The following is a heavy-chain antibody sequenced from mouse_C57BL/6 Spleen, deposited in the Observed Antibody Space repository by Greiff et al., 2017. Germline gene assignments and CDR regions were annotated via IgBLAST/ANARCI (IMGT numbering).Heavy chain of an antibody. D-gene: IGHD1-1*01. Sequence: QVTLKVSGPGILQPSQTLSLTCSFSGFSMSTFGMGVGWLRQPSGNGLDWLAHIWWDDDKYYNPALKSPPPISKDTSNNQVFLKIANVDTADTATYYCARIYCGSSYWDFDVWGTGTTVTVSS. CDR2: IWWDDDK. CDR3: ARIYCGSSYWDFDV. J-gene: IGHJ1*03. V-gene: IGHV8-8*01. CDR1: GFSMSTFGMG.